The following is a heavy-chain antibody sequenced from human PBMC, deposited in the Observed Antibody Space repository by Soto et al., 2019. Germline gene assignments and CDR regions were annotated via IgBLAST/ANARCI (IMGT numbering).Heavy chain of an antibody. V-gene: IGHV4-30-4*01. J-gene: IGHJ4*02. Sequence: SETLSLTCTVSGGSINSGDYYWSWIRQPPGKGLEWIGNLYYTGSTYYNPSLKSRVTISVDTSKKQFSLMVTSVTAADTAVYYCARYRYSDSLKEYYFDYWGQGTLVTVSS. CDR2: LYYTGST. D-gene: IGHD3-22*01. CDR3: ARYRYSDSLKEYYFDY. CDR1: GGSINSGDYY.